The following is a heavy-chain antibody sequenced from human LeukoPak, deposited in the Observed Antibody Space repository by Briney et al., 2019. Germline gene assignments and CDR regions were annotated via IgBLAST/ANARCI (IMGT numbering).Heavy chain of an antibody. V-gene: IGHV1-46*01. J-gene: IGHJ4*02. CDR1: GYTFTSYY. D-gene: IGHD1-26*01. CDR3: ARATFPSIVGAFGDY. CDR2: INPSGGST. Sequence: ASVKVSCKASGYTFTSYYMHWVRQAPGQGLEWMGIINPSGGSTSYAQKFQGRVTMTRDTSASTVYMELSSLRSEDTAVYYCARATFPSIVGAFGDYWGQGTLVTVSS.